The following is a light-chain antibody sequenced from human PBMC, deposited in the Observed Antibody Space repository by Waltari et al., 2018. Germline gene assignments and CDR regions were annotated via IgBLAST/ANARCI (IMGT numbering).Light chain of an antibody. J-gene: IGKJ3*01. V-gene: IGKV4-1*01. CDR1: QSVLYSSNNKNY. CDR2: WAT. CDR3: YQHYIAPFT. Sequence: DIVMTQSPDSLAVSLGERATINCKSSQSVLYSSNNKNYLSWYQQKPGQPPKLLIYWATSRESGVPYRCTGGGSMTAFTLTISCLQSEDWAVYYCYQHYIAPFTFPPGTKLDI.